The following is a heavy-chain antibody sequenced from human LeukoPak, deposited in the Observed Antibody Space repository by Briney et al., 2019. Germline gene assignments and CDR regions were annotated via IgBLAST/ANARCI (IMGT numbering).Heavy chain of an antibody. CDR3: ARGYYYMDV. Sequence: GGSLRLSCAASGFTVSSDYMNWVRQAPGKGLEWVSVIYSGGSTYYSDSVKGRFIISRDSSKNTLYLQMNSLRAADAAVYYCARGYYYMDVWGKGTTVTVSS. CDR2: IYSGGST. V-gene: IGHV3-53*01. CDR1: GFTVSSDY. J-gene: IGHJ6*03.